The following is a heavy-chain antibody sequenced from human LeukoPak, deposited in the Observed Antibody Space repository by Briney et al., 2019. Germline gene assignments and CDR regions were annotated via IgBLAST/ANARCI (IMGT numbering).Heavy chain of an antibody. CDR3: NSGWYYFDY. CDR1: GGSISSGSYY. Sequence: PSETLSLTCTVSGGSISSGSYYWGWIRQPPGKGLEWIGSIYYSGSTYYNPSLKSRVTISVDTSKNQFSLKLSSVTAADTAVYYCNSGWYYFDYWGQGTLVTVSS. D-gene: IGHD6-19*01. J-gene: IGHJ4*02. V-gene: IGHV4-39*07. CDR2: IYYSGST.